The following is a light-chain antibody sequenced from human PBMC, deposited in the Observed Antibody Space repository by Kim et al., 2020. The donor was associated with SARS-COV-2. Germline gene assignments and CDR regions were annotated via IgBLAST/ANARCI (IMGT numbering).Light chain of an antibody. Sequence: QPVLTQSPSASASLGASVKLTCTLSSGHSSYAIAWHQQQPEKGPRYLMKLNSDGSHSKGDGIPDRFSGSSSGAERYLTISSLQSEDEADYYCQTWGTSTDVVFGGGTQLTVL. V-gene: IGLV4-69*01. CDR1: SGHSSYA. CDR3: QTWGTSTDVV. CDR2: LNSDGSH. J-gene: IGLJ2*01.